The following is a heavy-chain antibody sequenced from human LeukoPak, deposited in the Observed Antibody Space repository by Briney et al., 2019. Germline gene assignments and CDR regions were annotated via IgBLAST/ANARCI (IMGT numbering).Heavy chain of an antibody. Sequence: TGGSLRLSCAASGFTFSSYAMHWVRQAPGKGLEYVSAISSNGGSTYYANSVKGRFTISRDNSKNTLYLQMGSLRAEDMAVYYCARDGAQYYYDSSGYPPDYWGQGTLVTVSS. V-gene: IGHV3-64*01. D-gene: IGHD3-22*01. CDR2: ISSNGGST. J-gene: IGHJ4*02. CDR1: GFTFSSYA. CDR3: ARDGAQYYYDSSGYPPDY.